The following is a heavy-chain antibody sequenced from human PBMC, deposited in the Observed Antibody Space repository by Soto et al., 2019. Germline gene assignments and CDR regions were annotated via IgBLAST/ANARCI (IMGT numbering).Heavy chain of an antibody. Sequence: QITLKESGPTLVNPTQTLTLTCTFTGFSLSSSHVAVGWIRQPPGKAPECLAFIYWDGNEHYSPSLRSRLTLTKDTAKNQLVLTMADMDPEDTATYFCAHGSGWLFDYWGQGTRVTVSS. D-gene: IGHD6-19*01. CDR2: IYWDGNE. CDR3: AHGSGWLFDY. J-gene: IGHJ4*02. CDR1: GFSLSSSHVA. V-gene: IGHV2-5*02.